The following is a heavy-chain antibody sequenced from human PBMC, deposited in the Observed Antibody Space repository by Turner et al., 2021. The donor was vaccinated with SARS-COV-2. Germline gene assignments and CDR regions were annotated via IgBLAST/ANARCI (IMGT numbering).Heavy chain of an antibody. D-gene: IGHD3-10*01. CDR3: ARHVTSGLGMSGWFDP. J-gene: IGHJ5*02. CDR1: GGSIPSSNYF. CDR2: IYYSGIT. Sequence: QVLLQESGPGLVTPSETLSLTCSVSGGSIPSSNYFWGWIRQSPERGLEWIASIYYSGITYYNPSLKSRVAISVDTSKNQFSLILRSMTDADTAIYYCARHVTSGLGMSGWFDPWGQGTLVTVSS. V-gene: IGHV4-39*01.